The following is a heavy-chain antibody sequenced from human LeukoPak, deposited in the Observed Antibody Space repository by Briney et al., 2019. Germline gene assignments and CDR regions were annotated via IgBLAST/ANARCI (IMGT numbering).Heavy chain of an antibody. CDR2: ISAYNGTT. V-gene: IGHV1-18*01. J-gene: IGHJ6*02. CDR3: ARDGAGYYGMDV. Sequence: GASVKVSRKASGYTFTRYGISWVRQAPGQGLEWMGWISAYNGTTKYAQKLQGRVTMTTDTSTSTAYMELRSLRSDDTAVYYCARDGAGYYGMDVWGQGTTVTVSS. CDR1: GYTFTRYG. D-gene: IGHD6-19*01.